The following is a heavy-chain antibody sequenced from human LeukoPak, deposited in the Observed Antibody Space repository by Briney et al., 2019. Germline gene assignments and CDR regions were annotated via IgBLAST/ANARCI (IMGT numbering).Heavy chain of an antibody. J-gene: IGHJ6*02. D-gene: IGHD1-26*01. CDR3: IRIRNREHKYGMDV. CDR1: GFTFTSYD. CDR2: IETVGNT. Sequence: GGSLRLSCAASGFTFTSYDMHWVRQATGKGLEWVSAIETVGNTYYSGSVEGRFTISRDDVKNSLYLHMNSMGDGDTAVYYCIRIRNREHKYGMDVWGQGTTVTVSS. V-gene: IGHV3-13*01.